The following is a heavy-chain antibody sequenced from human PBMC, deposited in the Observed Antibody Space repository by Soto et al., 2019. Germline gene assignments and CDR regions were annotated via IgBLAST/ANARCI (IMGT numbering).Heavy chain of an antibody. V-gene: IGHV3-23*01. CDR1: GFTFSSYA. Sequence: GGSLRLSCAASGFTFSSYAMSWVRQAPGKGLEWVSAISGSGGSTYYADSVKGRFTISRDNSKNSLYLQMNSLRAEDTAVYYCARVNVVRGVIITDSYYYYGMDVWGQGTTVTVS. J-gene: IGHJ6*02. CDR3: ARVNVVRGVIITDSYYYYGMDV. CDR2: ISGSGGST. D-gene: IGHD3-10*01.